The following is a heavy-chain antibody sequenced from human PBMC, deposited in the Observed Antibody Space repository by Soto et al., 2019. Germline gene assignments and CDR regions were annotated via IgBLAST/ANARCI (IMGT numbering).Heavy chain of an antibody. CDR1: GFTFSSYA. V-gene: IGHV3-23*01. CDR2: ISGSGGST. D-gene: IGHD6-13*01. J-gene: IGHJ4*02. CDR3: AKSPLSIAAAGTVYFDY. Sequence: GGSLRLSCAASGFTFSSYAMSWVRQAPGKGLEWVSAISGSGGSTYYADSVKGRFTISRDNSKNTLYLQMNSLRAEDTAVYYCAKSPLSIAAAGTVYFDYWGQGTLVTVSS.